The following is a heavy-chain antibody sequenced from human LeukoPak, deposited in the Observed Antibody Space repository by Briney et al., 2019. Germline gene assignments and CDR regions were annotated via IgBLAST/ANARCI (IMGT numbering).Heavy chain of an antibody. V-gene: IGHV4-4*07. J-gene: IGHJ4*02. CDR3: SREGSGGRSIDY. CDR1: VGSLINYF. D-gene: IGHD3-10*01. Sequence: SETLSLTCTLPVGSLINYFWSSIRPPARGGRECIGRLHASVISNHNPSLKRRATMSLDTSKNHFSLSLNSVTSAHTAGYYFSREGSGGRSIDYWGQGSLVTVSS. CDR2: LHASVIS.